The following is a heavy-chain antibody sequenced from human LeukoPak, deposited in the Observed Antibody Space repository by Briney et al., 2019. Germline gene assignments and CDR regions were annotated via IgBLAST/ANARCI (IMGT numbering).Heavy chain of an antibody. V-gene: IGHV4-34*01. Sequence: SETLSLTCAVYGGSFSGYYWSWIRQPPGKGLEWIGEINHSGSTNYNPSLKSRVTISVDKSKNQFSLKLSSVTAADTAVYYCAGATAYYYGSGRSFDYWGQGTLVTVSS. J-gene: IGHJ4*02. CDR3: AGATAYYYGSGRSFDY. D-gene: IGHD3-10*01. CDR2: INHSGST. CDR1: GGSFSGYY.